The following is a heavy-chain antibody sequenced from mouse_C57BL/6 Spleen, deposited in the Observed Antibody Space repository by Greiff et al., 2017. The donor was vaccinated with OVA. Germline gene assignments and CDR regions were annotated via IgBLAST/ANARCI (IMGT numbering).Heavy chain of an antibody. Sequence: QVQLQQSGPGLVQPSQSLSITCTVSRFSLTSYGVHWVRQSPGKGPEWLGVIWSGGSTDYTAAFISRLSISKDNSKSQVFFKMNSRRADYTDIYYCARTRDPYDYGWGVDYWGQGTTLTVSS. V-gene: IGHV2-2*01. CDR3: ARTRDPYDYGWGVDY. CDR2: IWSGGST. D-gene: IGHD2-4*01. J-gene: IGHJ2*01. CDR1: RFSLTSYG.